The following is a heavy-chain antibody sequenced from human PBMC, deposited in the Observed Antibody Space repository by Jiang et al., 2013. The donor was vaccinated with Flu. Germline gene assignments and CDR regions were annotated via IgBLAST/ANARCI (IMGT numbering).Heavy chain of an antibody. J-gene: IGHJ4*02. V-gene: IGHV3-15*01. CDR3: VADLSERSPYPFDC. CDR1: GFSFTYAW. CDR2: IKSKTSGETK. D-gene: IGHD2/OR15-2a*01. Sequence: VQLVESGGGLVNPGGSLTLSCTTSGFSFTYAWLMWVRQAPGKGLEWVGRIKSKTSGETKEYAAPVEGRFFISRDDLKSTVYLQMNGLKSEDTALYYCVADLSERSPYPFDCWGQGTLVTVSS.